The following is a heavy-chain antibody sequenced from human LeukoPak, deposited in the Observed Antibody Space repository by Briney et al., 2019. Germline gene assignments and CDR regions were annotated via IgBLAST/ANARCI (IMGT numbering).Heavy chain of an antibody. CDR1: GYTFTDYF. D-gene: IGHD7-27*01. V-gene: IGHV1-2*02. Sequence: GASVKVSCKASGYTFTDYFIHWVRQVPGQGLGWMGCIGPKSGDTSYSQKFQGRVTVTRDTSISTAYMDLSRLRFDDTAVYYCGRNRLGKALDIWGQGTMVTVSS. CDR2: IGPKSGDT. CDR3: GRNRLGKALDI. J-gene: IGHJ3*02.